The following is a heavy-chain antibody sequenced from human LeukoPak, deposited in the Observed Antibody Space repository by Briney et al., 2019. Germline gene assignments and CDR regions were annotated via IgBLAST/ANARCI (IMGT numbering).Heavy chain of an antibody. Sequence: GGSLRLSCAASGFSFSTYAISWVRQAPGKGLEWVSYISSSGSTIYYADSVKGRFTISRDNAKNSLYLQMNSLRAEDTAVYYCARERGPEVVPAEFDYWGQGTLVTVSS. J-gene: IGHJ4*02. D-gene: IGHD2-2*01. CDR1: GFSFSTYA. CDR2: ISSSGSTI. V-gene: IGHV3-11*01. CDR3: ARERGPEVVPAEFDY.